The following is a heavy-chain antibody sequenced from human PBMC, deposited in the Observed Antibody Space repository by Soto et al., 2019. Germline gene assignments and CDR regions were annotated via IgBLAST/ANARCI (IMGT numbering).Heavy chain of an antibody. J-gene: IGHJ4*02. CDR1: GDSISDSRW. V-gene: IGHV4-4*02. CDR2: ISHSGNT. Sequence: QVQLQESGPGLVKPSGTLSLTCAVSGDSISDSRWWSWVRRPPGKGLEWIGEISHSGNTNYNPSLKSRVTMSIDKAKNQFSLNLTSVTAADTAVYYGARVISSREEYFDYWGQGTLVTVSP. CDR3: ARVISSREEYFDY. D-gene: IGHD2-2*01.